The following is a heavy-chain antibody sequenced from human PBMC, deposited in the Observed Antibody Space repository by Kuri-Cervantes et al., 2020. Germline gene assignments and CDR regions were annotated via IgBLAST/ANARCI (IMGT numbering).Heavy chain of an antibody. D-gene: IGHD1-26*01. J-gene: IGHJ3*02. CDR2: INPNSGGT. CDR3: ARGVVGATGAFDI. V-gene: IGHV1-2*02. Sequence: ASVKVSCKASGYTFTSYGISWVRQAPAQGLEWMGWINPNSGGTNYAQKFQGRVTMTRDTSISTAYMELSRLRSDDTAVYYCARGVVGATGAFDIWGQGTMVTVSS. CDR1: GYTFTSYG.